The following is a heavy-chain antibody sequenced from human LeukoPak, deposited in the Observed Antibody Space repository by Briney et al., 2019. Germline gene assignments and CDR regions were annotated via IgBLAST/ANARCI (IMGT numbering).Heavy chain of an antibody. J-gene: IGHJ3*02. Sequence: GGSLRLSCAASGFTFSSYSMNWVRQAPGKGLEWVSYISSSSTIYYADSVKGRFTISRDNAKNSLYLQMNSLRAEDTAVYYCARDRHVDAFDIWGQGTMVTVSS. CDR1: GFTFSSYS. CDR2: ISSSSTI. CDR3: ARDRHVDAFDI. V-gene: IGHV3-48*04.